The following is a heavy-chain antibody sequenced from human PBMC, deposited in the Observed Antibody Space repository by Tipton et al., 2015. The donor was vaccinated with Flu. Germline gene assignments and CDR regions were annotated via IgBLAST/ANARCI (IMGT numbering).Heavy chain of an antibody. CDR2: IWYDGSNK. CDR1: GFTFSSYG. J-gene: IGHJ6*02. D-gene: IGHD2-8*02. Sequence: SLRLSCAASGFTFSSYGMHWVRQAPGKGLEWVAVIWYDGSNKYYADSVKGRFTISRDNSKNTLYLQMNSLRAEDTAVYYCAREGPGATGGPRAGYYYGMDVWGQGTTVTVSS. V-gene: IGHV3-33*01. CDR3: AREGPGATGGPRAGYYYGMDV.